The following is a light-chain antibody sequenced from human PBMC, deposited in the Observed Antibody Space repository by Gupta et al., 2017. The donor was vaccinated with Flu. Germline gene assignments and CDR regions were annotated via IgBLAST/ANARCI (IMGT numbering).Light chain of an antibody. V-gene: IGLV4-69*01. CDR1: SGHSSYA. CDR2: RNRDGSH. CDR3: TTWGTGPSV. J-gene: IGLJ3*02. Sequence: VKLTCTLSSGHSSYAIAWHQQKTEKGRRYLRKRNRDGSHRKGDGIPDRFYGSSYAAERYLNISSLQSEDDSYYSCTTWGTGPSVFGGGTKMTVL.